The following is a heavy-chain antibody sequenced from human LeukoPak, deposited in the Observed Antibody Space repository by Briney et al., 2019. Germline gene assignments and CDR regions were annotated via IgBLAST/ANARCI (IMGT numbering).Heavy chain of an antibody. Sequence: GASVKVSCKASGYTFTSYDINWVRQATGQGPEWMGWMNPNSGNTGYAQKFQGRVTMTRNTSISTAYMELSSLRSEDTAVYYCARSQRAAAGYYFDYWGQGTLVTVSS. CDR1: GYTFTSYD. D-gene: IGHD6-13*01. CDR3: ARSQRAAAGYYFDY. CDR2: MNPNSGNT. V-gene: IGHV1-8*01. J-gene: IGHJ4*02.